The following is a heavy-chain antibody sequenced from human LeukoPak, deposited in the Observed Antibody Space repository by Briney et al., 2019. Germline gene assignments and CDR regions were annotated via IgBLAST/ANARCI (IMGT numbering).Heavy chain of an antibody. CDR3: ARVMPLEGSGSDTLDY. D-gene: IGHD3-10*01. J-gene: IGHJ4*02. CDR1: GYTFTDYY. CDR2: INPHSGGT. V-gene: IGHV1-2*02. Sequence: VASVKVSCKPPGYTFTDYYMHWVRQAPGQGLEWMGWINPHSGGTKYAQKFQGRVTMSRDTSISTAYMELSRLRSDDTAVYYCARVMPLEGSGSDTLDYWGQGTLVTVSS.